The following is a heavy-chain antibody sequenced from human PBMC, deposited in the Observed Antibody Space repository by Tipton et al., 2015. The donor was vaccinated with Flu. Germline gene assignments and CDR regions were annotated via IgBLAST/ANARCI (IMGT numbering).Heavy chain of an antibody. D-gene: IGHD2-2*01. V-gene: IGHV1-69*01. CDR3: ARDMPQGVVVIPPAKRFDF. Sequence: QLVQSGAEVKKAGSSVKVSCKASGGTFRSYSISWIRQAPGQGLEWMGRIIPISAITTYAQRFQGRVTITADESTSTAYMELGSLRSDDTAVYYCARDMPQGVVVIPPAKRFDFWGQGTLVTVSS. J-gene: IGHJ4*02. CDR2: IIPISAIT. CDR1: GGTFRSYS.